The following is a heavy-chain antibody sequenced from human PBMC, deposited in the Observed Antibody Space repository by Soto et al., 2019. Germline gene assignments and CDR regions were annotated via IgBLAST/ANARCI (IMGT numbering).Heavy chain of an antibody. CDR3: ASTIFPPSNWFDP. CDR2: MYYSGST. V-gene: IGHV4-39*01. J-gene: IGHJ5*02. D-gene: IGHD3-3*01. CDR1: GGSISSSTYH. Sequence: QLQLQESGPGLVKPSETLSLTCNVSGGSISSSTYHWGWIRQPPGKGLGWIGTMYYSGSTYYNPSLKSRVTISITTSNHQCPLKLSSATAADTAVYYCASTIFPPSNWFDPWGQGTLVTVSS.